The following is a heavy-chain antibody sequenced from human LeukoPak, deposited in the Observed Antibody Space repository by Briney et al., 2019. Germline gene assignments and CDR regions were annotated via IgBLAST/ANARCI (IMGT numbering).Heavy chain of an antibody. J-gene: IGHJ6*03. CDR3: AKDRDYGDYPSAYYYYMDV. V-gene: IGHV3-30*02. CDR2: IRYDGTNK. Sequence: GGSLRLSCAASGLTFSTYGIHWVRQAPGKGPQWVAFIRYDGTNKWYADSVKGRFTISRDNSKNMLYLQMNSLRAEDTAVYHCAKDRDYGDYPSAYYYYMDVWGKGTTVTVSS. D-gene: IGHD4-17*01. CDR1: GLTFSTYG.